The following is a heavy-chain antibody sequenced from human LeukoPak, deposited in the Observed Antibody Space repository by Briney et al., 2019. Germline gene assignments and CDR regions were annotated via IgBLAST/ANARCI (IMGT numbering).Heavy chain of an antibody. CDR1: GFAFRYYW. Sequence: GGSLRLSCAASGFAFRYYWMSWVRQAPGKGLEWVANINQDGTEKYYVDSVKGRFTLSRDYAKNSLYLQMNSLRVEDSAVYYCAKVAKYYYGPETYYFFEQWGQGTPVTASS. CDR3: AKVAKYYYGPETYYFFEQ. J-gene: IGHJ4*02. CDR2: INQDGTEK. V-gene: IGHV3-7*01. D-gene: IGHD3-10*01.